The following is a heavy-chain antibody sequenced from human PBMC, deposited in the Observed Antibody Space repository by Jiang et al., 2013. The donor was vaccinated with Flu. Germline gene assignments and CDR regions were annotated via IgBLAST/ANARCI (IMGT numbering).Heavy chain of an antibody. CDR3: ARAIGWGGKQDYYYGMDV. J-gene: IGHJ6*02. V-gene: IGHV4-61*01. D-gene: IGHD1-26*01. CDR2: INPSGSA. Sequence: SLTCTVSGGSVSSGSYYWSWIRQPPGKGLEWIGEINPSGSANYNPSLKSRVTISVDTSKKQFSLKLTSVTAADTAVYYCARAIGWGGKQDYYYGMDVWGQG. CDR1: GGSVSSGSYY.